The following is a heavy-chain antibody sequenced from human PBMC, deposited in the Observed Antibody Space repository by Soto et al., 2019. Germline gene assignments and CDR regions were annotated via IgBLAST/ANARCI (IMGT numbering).Heavy chain of an antibody. CDR2: IVVGSGNT. CDR1: GFTFTSSA. CDR3: AAVGMVRGSYGMDV. V-gene: IGHV1-58*02. D-gene: IGHD3-10*01. Sequence: SVKVSCKASGFTFTSSAMQWVRQARGQRLEWIGWIVVGSGNTNYAQKFQERVTITRDMSTSTAYMELSSLRSEDTAVYYCAAVGMVRGSYGMDVWGQGTTVTVSS. J-gene: IGHJ6*02.